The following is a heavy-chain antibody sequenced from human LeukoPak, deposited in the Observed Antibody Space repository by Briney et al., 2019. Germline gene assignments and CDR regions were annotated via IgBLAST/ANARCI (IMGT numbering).Heavy chain of an antibody. Sequence: GGSLRLSCAASEFSVSTNYMTWVRQAPGKGLEWVSVIYPGGSTYYTDSVKGRFTISRHNSEKTLDLQMNSLRVEDTAVYYCARGPWAAAGGSIDGLDIWGQGTMVTVSS. CDR1: EFSVSTNY. D-gene: IGHD6-13*01. V-gene: IGHV3-53*04. J-gene: IGHJ3*02. CDR3: ARGPWAAAGGSIDGLDI. CDR2: IYPGGST.